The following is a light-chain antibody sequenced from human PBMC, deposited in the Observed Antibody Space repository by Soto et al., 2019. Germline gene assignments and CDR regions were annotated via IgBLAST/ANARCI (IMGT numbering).Light chain of an antibody. J-gene: IGLJ1*01. CDR2: DVS. V-gene: IGLV2-14*01. Sequence: QSVLTQPASVSGSPGQSITISCTGTSSDVGGSNYVSWYQQLPGKAPKLMIYDVSDRPSGVSNRFSGSKPGNTASLTISGLQAEDEADYYCSSYTCSSLYVFGTGTKSPS. CDR1: SSDVGGSNY. CDR3: SSYTCSSLYV.